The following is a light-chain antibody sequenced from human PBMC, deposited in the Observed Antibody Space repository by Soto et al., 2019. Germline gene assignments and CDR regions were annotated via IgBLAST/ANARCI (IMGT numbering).Light chain of an antibody. Sequence: AIRMTQSPSSLSASTGDRVTITCRASQGISSDLAWYQQKPGKAPKLLIYAASTLQSGVPSRFSGSGSGTDFTLTISCLQSEDFATYYCQQYYSYPQLTFGGGTKVEIK. V-gene: IGKV1-8*01. J-gene: IGKJ4*01. CDR1: QGISSD. CDR3: QQYYSYPQLT. CDR2: AAS.